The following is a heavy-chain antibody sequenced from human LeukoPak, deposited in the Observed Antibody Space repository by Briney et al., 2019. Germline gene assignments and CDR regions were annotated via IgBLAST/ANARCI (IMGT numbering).Heavy chain of an antibody. CDR3: ARHGYYYYYMDV. Sequence: PSETLSLTCTVSGGSISRSSYYWGWIRQPPGKGLEWIGSIYYSGSTNYNPSLKSRVTISVDTSKNQFSLKLSSVTAADTAVYYCARHGYYYYYMDVWGKGTTVTISS. J-gene: IGHJ6*03. V-gene: IGHV4-39*01. CDR1: GGSISRSSYY. CDR2: IYYSGST.